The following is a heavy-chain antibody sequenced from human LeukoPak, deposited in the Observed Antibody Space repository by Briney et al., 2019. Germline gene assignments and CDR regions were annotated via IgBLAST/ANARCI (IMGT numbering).Heavy chain of an antibody. CDR1: GFTVSTHY. J-gene: IGHJ3*02. V-gene: IGHV3-53*01. CDR2: IYTGGNT. CDR3: ARGGWYYYGSGSPDAFDI. Sequence: PGGSLRLSCAASGFTVSTHYMSWVRQAPGKGLEWVSVIYTGGNTHYADSVKGRFTISGDNSENTLSLQMNSLRAEDTAVYYCARGGWYYYGSGSPDAFDIWGQGTMVTDSS. D-gene: IGHD3-10*01.